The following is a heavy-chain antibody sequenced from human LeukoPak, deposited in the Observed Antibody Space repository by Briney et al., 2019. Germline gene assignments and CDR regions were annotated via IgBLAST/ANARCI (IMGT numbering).Heavy chain of an antibody. D-gene: IGHD3-10*01. CDR2: FDPEDGET. CDR3: ATLGGSGSYYPYYFDY. J-gene: IGHJ4*02. V-gene: IGHV1-24*01. Sequence: ASVKVSCKVSGYTLTELSMHWVRQAPGKGLEWMGGFDPEDGETIYAQKFQGRVTMTEDTSTDTAYMELSSLRSEDTVVYYCATLGGSGSYYPYYFDYWGQGTLVTVSS. CDR1: GYTLTELS.